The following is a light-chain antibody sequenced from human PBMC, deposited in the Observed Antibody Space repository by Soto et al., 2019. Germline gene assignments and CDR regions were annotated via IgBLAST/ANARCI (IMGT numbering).Light chain of an antibody. CDR1: QSLLHSDGKTY. CDR2: EIS. CDR3: MQSMKIQFT. V-gene: IGKV2D-29*01. Sequence: DIVMTQTPLSLSVTPGQPASISCKSSQSLLHSDGKTYLYWYLQKPGQPPQLMIYEISNRFSGVQDRFSGSESGTDITLKISRVEAENLGVYYCMQSMKIQFTFGPGNKVEIK. J-gene: IGKJ3*01.